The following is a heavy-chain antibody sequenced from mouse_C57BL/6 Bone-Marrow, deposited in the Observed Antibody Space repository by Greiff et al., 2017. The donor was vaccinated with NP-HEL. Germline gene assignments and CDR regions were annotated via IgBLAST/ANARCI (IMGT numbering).Heavy chain of an antibody. J-gene: IGHJ4*01. CDR1: GFNIKDDY. CDR2: IDPENGDT. Sequence: EVMLVESGAELVRPGASVKLSCTASGFNIKDDYMHWVKQRPEQGLEWIGWIDPENGDTEYASKFQGKATITADTSSNTAYLQLSSLTSEDTAVYYCTYYSNLEYYAMDYWGQGTSVTVSS. V-gene: IGHV14-4*01. D-gene: IGHD2-5*01. CDR3: TYYSNLEYYAMDY.